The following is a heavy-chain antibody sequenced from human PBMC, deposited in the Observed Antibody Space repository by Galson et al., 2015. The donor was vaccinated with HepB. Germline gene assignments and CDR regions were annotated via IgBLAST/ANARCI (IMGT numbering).Heavy chain of an antibody. Sequence: SLRLSCAASGFTFSSYAMHWVRQAPGKGLEWVAVISYDGSNKYYADSVKGRFTISRDNSKNTLYLQMNSLRAEDTAVYYCARGDDPGYYYYYGMDVWGQGTTVTVSS. CDR3: ARGDDPGYYYYYGMDV. CDR2: ISYDGSNK. CDR1: GFTFSSYA. J-gene: IGHJ6*02. D-gene: IGHD3-10*01. V-gene: IGHV3-30-3*01.